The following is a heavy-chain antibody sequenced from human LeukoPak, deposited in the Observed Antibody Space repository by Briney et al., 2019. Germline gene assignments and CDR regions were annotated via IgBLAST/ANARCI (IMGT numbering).Heavy chain of an antibody. V-gene: IGHV4-59*11. CDR2: IYYSGST. CDR3: ARVSAYTYFGVVTHSWFDP. J-gene: IGHJ5*02. Sequence: SETLSLTCTVSGGSISSHYWSWIRQPPGKGLEWIGYIYYSGSTNYNPSLKSRVTISVDTSKNQFSLKLSSVTAADTAVYYCARVSAYTYFGVVTHSWFDPWGQGTLVTVSS. CDR1: GGSISSHY. D-gene: IGHD3-3*01.